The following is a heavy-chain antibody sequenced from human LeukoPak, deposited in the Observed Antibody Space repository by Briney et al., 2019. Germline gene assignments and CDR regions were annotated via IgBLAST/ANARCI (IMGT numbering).Heavy chain of an antibody. D-gene: IGHD3-9*01. V-gene: IGHV3-23*01. CDR3: ANGRWLRYFDWLANWFDP. Sequence: GGSLRLSCAASGFTFSSYAMSWVRQAPGKGLEWVSAISGSGGSTYYADSVKGWFTISRDNSKNTLYLQMNSLRAEDTAVYYCANGRWLRYFDWLANWFDPWGQGTLVTVSS. CDR2: ISGSGGST. CDR1: GFTFSSYA. J-gene: IGHJ5*02.